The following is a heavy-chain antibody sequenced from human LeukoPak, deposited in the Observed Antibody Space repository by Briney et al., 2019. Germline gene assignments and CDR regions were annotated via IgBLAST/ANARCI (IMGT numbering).Heavy chain of an antibody. CDR1: GFIFRNYA. J-gene: IGHJ6*03. CDR2: ISSNGRTT. D-gene: IGHD3-10*01. CDR3: ARRFGELLNYMDV. Sequence: GGSLRLTCAASGFIFRNYALHXVRQAXGKXLXXXXAISSNGRTTYYAESVRGRFTISRDDSKNTLYLQMGSLRAEDMAVYYCARRFGELLNYMDVWGTGTTVTVSS. V-gene: IGHV3-64*02.